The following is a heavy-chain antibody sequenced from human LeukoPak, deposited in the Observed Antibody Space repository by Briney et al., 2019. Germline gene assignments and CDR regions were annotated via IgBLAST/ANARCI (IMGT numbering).Heavy chain of an antibody. Sequence: GASVNVSCKASGYTFTGYYMHWVRQAPGQGLEWMGWINPNSGGTNYAQKFQGRVTMTRDTSISTAYMELSRLRSDDTAVYYCARSPILYYYDSSGPDAFDIWGQGTMVTVSS. CDR1: GYTFTGYY. CDR2: INPNSGGT. CDR3: ARSPILYYYDSSGPDAFDI. J-gene: IGHJ3*02. V-gene: IGHV1-2*02. D-gene: IGHD3-22*01.